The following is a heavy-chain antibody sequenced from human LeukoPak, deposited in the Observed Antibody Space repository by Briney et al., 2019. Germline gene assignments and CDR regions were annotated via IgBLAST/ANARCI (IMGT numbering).Heavy chain of an antibody. V-gene: IGHV3-23*01. D-gene: IGHD1-14*01. Sequence: PGGSLRLSCVASGFIFSTYAMSWIRQAPGKGLEWVSTIGNSGGGTYHKDSVKGRFTISRDNSKNTLFLQMNGLRDDDTAVYYCAKEMASAPPTGHHQWGQGTMVTVSS. CDR1: GFIFSTYA. CDR3: AKEMASAPPTGHHQ. J-gene: IGHJ3*01. CDR2: IGNSGGGT.